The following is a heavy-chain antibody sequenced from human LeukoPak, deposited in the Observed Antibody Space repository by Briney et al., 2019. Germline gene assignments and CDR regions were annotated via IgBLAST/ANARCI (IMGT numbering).Heavy chain of an antibody. CDR1: GFDFSAYA. CDR2: VSGGGYRK. V-gene: IGHV3-23*01. Sequence: GGSLRLSCAASGFDFSAYAMTWVRQAPGKGPQCVSTVSGGGYRKYYADSVKGRFTISRDNAKKTIFLQLDSLRVDDTAHYYCAKGGASLTDAPHGDVVTTTLDGFDIWGQGARVTVSS. J-gene: IGHJ3*02. CDR3: AKGGASLTDAPHGDVVTTTLDGFDI. D-gene: IGHD2-21*02.